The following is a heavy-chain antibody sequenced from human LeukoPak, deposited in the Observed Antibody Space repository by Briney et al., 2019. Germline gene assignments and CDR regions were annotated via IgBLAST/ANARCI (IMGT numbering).Heavy chain of an antibody. CDR2: VNEDGSRT. J-gene: IGHJ4*02. D-gene: IGHD1-26*01. CDR3: ARSMSGRYDF. Sequence: PGGSLRLSCAGSGFPFSNFRVHWVRQAPGKGLVWVSRVNEDGSRTDYADSVQGRFSISRDNAKNRLYLQMNSLTVEDTAVYYCARSMSGRYDFWGQGTLVTVSS. V-gene: IGHV3-74*01. CDR1: GFPFSNFR.